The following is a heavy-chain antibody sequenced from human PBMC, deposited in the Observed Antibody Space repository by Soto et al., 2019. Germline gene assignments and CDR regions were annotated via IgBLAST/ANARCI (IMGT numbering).Heavy chain of an antibody. J-gene: IGHJ4*02. D-gene: IGHD1-26*01. Sequence: PSETLSLTCTVSGASISSGGYYWGWTRQHPGKGLEWIGYIYYSGSTYYNPSLKSRVAISVDTSKNQFSLKLSSVTAADTAVYYCARGLITGSQYSGGWYYFDSWGQGTQVTVSS. V-gene: IGHV4-31*03. CDR2: IYYSGST. CDR1: GASISSGGYY. CDR3: ARGLITGSQYSGGWYYFDS.